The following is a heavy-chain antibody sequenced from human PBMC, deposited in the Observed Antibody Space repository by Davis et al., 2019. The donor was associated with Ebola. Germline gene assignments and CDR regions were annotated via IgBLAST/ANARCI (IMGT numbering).Heavy chain of an antibody. CDR3: ASGLEVGATSTFDI. D-gene: IGHD1-26*01. CDR1: GYTFTSYA. Sequence: ASVKVSCKASGYTFTSYAMNWVRQAPGQGLEWMGWINTNTGNPTYAQGFTGRFVFSLDTSVSTAYLQISSLKAEDTAVYYCASGLEVGATSTFDIWGQGTMVTVSS. V-gene: IGHV7-4-1*02. J-gene: IGHJ3*02. CDR2: INTNTGNP.